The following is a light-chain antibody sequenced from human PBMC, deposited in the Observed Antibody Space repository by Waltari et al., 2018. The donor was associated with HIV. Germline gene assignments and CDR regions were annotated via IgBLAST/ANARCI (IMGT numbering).Light chain of an antibody. J-gene: IGLJ3*02. V-gene: IGLV2-11*01. CDR2: DVN. CDR1: SSDVGDYHS. Sequence: QSALTQPRSVSGSPGQSVPISCTGTSSDVGDYHSVSWYQHHPGKAPKLMIFDVNKRPSGVPDRFSGSKSGNTASLTISGLQAEDEADYYCCSYADDYTWVFGGGTKLTVL. CDR3: CSYADDYTWV.